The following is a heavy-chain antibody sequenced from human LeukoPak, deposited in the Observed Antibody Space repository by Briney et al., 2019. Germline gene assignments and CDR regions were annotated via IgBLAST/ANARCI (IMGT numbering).Heavy chain of an antibody. V-gene: IGHV3-23*01. CDR1: GFTFSSYA. J-gene: IGHJ4*02. CDR3: AKDATASPYFHWFDN. Sequence: GGSLRLSCAASGFTFSSYAMNWVRQAPGKGLEWVAGISSGDRTFHAESVKGRFTIFRDKSKDTLYLQMNSLRAEDTAVYYCAKDATASPYFHWFDNWGQGTQVIVYS. D-gene: IGHD3-9*01. CDR2: ISSGDRT.